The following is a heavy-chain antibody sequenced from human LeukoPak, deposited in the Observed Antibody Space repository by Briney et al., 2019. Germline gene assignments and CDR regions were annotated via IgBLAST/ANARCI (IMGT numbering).Heavy chain of an antibody. Sequence: GGSLRLSCATSGFTFSNAWMNWVRQAPGKGLEWVGRIRSNSDGGTIDYAAPVKGRFTISRDDSKGIAYLQMNSLKTEDTAVYYCTREEYSSSSDYWGQGTLVTVSS. CDR1: GFTFSNAW. D-gene: IGHD6-6*01. CDR3: TREEYSSSSDY. CDR2: IRSNSDGGTI. J-gene: IGHJ4*02. V-gene: IGHV3-15*07.